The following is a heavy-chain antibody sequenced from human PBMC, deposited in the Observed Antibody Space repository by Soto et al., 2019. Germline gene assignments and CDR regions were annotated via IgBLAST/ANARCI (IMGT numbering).Heavy chain of an antibody. CDR3: ARDPWRTPPEAAFDV. Sequence: QVQLQESGPGLVEPSQTLSLTCTVSGGSISSAGYYWSWLRQRPGKGLEWIGYIYFSGVTYYNPSLESRVTISVAPSKNQFSLRLSSVTAADTAVYYCARDPWRTPPEAAFDVWGQGTKVTVSS. D-gene: IGHD1-1*01. J-gene: IGHJ3*01. CDR1: GGSISSAGYY. CDR2: IYFSGVT. V-gene: IGHV4-31*03.